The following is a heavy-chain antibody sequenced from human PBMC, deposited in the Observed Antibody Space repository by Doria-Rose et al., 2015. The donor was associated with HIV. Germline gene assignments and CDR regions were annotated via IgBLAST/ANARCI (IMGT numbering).Heavy chain of an antibody. V-gene: IGHV4-39*01. Sequence: QVQLVQSGPGLVKPSETLSLTCTVSGGSVASGTPYWDWIRQTPGKGLEWIGTIYHSGITYYNPSLRGRVTISLHTSKNQYSLKLISVTAADTGVYYCAKRAVNWFDPWGQGTLVTVSS. CDR1: GGSVASGTPY. CDR3: AKRAVNWFDP. J-gene: IGHJ5*02. CDR2: IYHSGIT. D-gene: IGHD6-25*01.